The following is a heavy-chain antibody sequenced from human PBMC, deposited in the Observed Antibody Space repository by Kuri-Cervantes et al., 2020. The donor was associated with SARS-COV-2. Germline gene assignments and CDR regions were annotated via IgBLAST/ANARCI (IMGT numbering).Heavy chain of an antibody. Sequence: SETLSLTCTVSGGSLSSYYWSWIRQPPGKGLEWNGYIYYSGRTNYNPSLKSGVTISVDTSKKQSSLKLSSVTAADTAVYYCARGSFFWSGYYSKTGFDYWGQGTLVTVSS. CDR3: ARGSFFWSGYYSKTGFDY. CDR2: IYYSGRT. D-gene: IGHD3-3*01. CDR1: GGSLSSYY. V-gene: IGHV4-59*12. J-gene: IGHJ4*02.